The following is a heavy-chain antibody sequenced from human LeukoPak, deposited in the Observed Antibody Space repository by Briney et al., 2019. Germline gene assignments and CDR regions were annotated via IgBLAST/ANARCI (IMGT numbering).Heavy chain of an antibody. CDR1: GGTFSSYA. Sequence: SVKVSCKASGGTFSSYAISWVRQAPGQGLEWMGGIIPIFGTANYAQKFQGRVTITADESTSTAYMELSSLRSEDTAVYYCARVVATNYYYYYYMDVWGKGTTVTVSS. V-gene: IGHV1-69*13. J-gene: IGHJ6*03. CDR3: ARVVATNYYYYYYMDV. D-gene: IGHD5-24*01. CDR2: IIPIFGTA.